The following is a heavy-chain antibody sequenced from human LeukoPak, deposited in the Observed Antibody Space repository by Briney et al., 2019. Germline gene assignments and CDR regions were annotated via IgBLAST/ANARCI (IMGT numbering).Heavy chain of an antibody. D-gene: IGHD3-16*01. V-gene: IGHV3-23*01. CDR1: TFTFSKYA. Sequence: GGSLRLSCAASTFTFSKYAMSWVRQAPGKGLEWVSAISDSGGRTKYADSVKGRFIISRDNSKNTLYLQMESLRAENTALYYCARDGGLSFFSYMGVWGIGTTVTVSS. CDR3: ARDGGLSFFSYMGV. J-gene: IGHJ6*03. CDR2: ISDSGGRT.